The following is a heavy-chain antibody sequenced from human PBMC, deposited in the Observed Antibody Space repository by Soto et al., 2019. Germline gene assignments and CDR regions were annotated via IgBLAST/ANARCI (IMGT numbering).Heavy chain of an antibody. CDR3: VRHRADCSGGSCYSNWFDP. D-gene: IGHD2-15*01. J-gene: IGHJ5*02. CDR1: GYSFTSYW. CDR2: IDPSDSYT. V-gene: IGHV5-10-1*01. Sequence: GESLKISCKGSGYSFTSYWISWVRQMPGKGLEWMGRIDPSDSYTNYSPSFQGHVTISADKSISTAYLQWSSLKASDTAMYYCVRHRADCSGGSCYSNWFDPWGQGTLVTVSS.